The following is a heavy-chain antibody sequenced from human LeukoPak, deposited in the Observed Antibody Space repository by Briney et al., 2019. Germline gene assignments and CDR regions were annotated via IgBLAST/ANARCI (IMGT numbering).Heavy chain of an antibody. CDR3: AKSAGYSSGWHENWFDP. CDR2: ISWDGGST. D-gene: IGHD6-19*01. V-gene: IGHV3-43*01. J-gene: IGHJ5*02. Sequence: GGSLRLSCAASGFTFDDYTMHWVRQAPGKGLEWVSLISWDGGSTYYADSVKGRFTISRGNSKNSLYLQMNSLRTEDTALYYCAKSAGYSSGWHENWFDPWGQGTLVTVSS. CDR1: GFTFDDYT.